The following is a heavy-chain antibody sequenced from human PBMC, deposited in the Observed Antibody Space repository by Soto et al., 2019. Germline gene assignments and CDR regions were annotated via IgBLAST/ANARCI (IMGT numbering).Heavy chain of an antibody. Sequence: ASVKVSCKASGYTFTSYDSNWVRQATGRGLEWMGWMNPNSGKTGYAQKFQGRVTMTRNTSISTAYMELSSLRSEDTAVYYCARDLIPRLLGGYKWFERWGRRTLFTVYS. CDR2: MNPNSGKT. J-gene: IGHJ5*02. CDR1: GYTFTSYD. CDR3: ARDLIPRLLGGYKWFER. V-gene: IGHV1-8*01. D-gene: IGHD6-25*01.